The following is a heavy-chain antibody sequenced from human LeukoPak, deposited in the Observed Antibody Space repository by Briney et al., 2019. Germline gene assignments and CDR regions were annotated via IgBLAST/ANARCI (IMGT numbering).Heavy chain of an antibody. CDR3: ARESGNVYYYYYMDV. V-gene: IGHV1-69*13. CDR1: GGTFSSYA. CDR2: IIPIFGTA. Sequence: ASVKVSCKASGGTFSSYAISWVRQAPGQGLEWMGGIIPIFGTANYAQKFQGRVTITADESTSTAYMELSSLRSEDTAVYYCARESGNVYYYYYMDVWGKGTTVTVSS. J-gene: IGHJ6*03.